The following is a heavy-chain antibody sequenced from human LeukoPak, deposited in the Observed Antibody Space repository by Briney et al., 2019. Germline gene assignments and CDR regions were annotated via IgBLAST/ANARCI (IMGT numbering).Heavy chain of an antibody. J-gene: IGHJ5*02. V-gene: IGHV3-23*01. CDR3: AKDISNYDFWSGCYT. D-gene: IGHD3-3*01. CDR1: GFTFSSYA. CDR2: IGAGGTFT. Sequence: GGSLRLFCAASGFTFSSYAVNWVRQAPGKGLEWVSGIGAGGTFTYYADSVKGRFTIFRDNSKNSLYLQMNSLRTEDTALYYCAKDISNYDFWSGCYTWRQGTLVTVSS.